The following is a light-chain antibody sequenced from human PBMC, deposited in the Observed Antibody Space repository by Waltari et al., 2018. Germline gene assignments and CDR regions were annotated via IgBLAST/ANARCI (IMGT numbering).Light chain of an antibody. CDR2: RNN. Sequence: QSVLTQPPSASGTPGQRVTISCSGSSSNIGSNSVYWYQQLPGTAPRLLIYRNNRRPSGGPDRFSGSSAGTSASLAISGLRSEDEAYYYCAALDDILRGYVFGTGTKVTVL. V-gene: IGLV1-47*01. CDR3: AALDDILRGYV. CDR1: SSNIGSNS. J-gene: IGLJ1*01.